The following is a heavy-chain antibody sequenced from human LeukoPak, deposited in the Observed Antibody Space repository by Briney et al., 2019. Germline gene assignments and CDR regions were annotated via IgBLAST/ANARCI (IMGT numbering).Heavy chain of an antibody. J-gene: IGHJ6*02. CDR2: ISYDGSNK. Sequence: PGGSLRLSCAASGFTFSSYGMPWVRQAPGKGLEWVAVISYDGSNKYYADSVKGRFTISRDNSKNTLYLQMNSLRAEDTAVYYCAREATTAMAYYYYGMDVWGQGTTVTVSS. V-gene: IGHV3-30*03. CDR3: AREATTAMAYYYYGMDV. CDR1: GFTFSSYG. D-gene: IGHD5-18*01.